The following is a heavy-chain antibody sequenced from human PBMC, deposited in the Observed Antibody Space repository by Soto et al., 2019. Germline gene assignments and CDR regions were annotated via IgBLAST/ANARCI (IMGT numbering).Heavy chain of an antibody. CDR3: ARAWGGIVFDY. Sequence: QVQLQESGPGLVKPSETLSLTCTVSGGSISSYYWSWIRQPPGKGLDWIGYIYYSGSTNFNPSLNSRVTLPVGTAKTHFSLKLSSVTAADTAVYFCARAWGGIVFDYWGQGTLVTVSS. CDR1: GGSISSYY. J-gene: IGHJ4*02. V-gene: IGHV4-59*08. D-gene: IGHD3-16*01. CDR2: IYYSGST.